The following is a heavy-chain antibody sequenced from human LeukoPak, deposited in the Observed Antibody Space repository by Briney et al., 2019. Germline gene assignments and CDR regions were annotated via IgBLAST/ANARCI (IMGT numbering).Heavy chain of an antibody. J-gene: IGHJ5*02. CDR1: GGSFSGYY. CDR2: INHSGST. D-gene: IGHD3-10*01. V-gene: IGHV4-34*01. Sequence: PSETLSLTCAVYGGSFSGYYWSWIRQPPGKGLEWIGEINHSGSTNYNPSLKSRVTISVDTSKNQFSLKLSSVTAADTAVYYCARGLLRLLWFGDGRVLGPWFDPWGQGTLVTVSS. CDR3: ARGLLRLLWFGDGRVLGPWFDP.